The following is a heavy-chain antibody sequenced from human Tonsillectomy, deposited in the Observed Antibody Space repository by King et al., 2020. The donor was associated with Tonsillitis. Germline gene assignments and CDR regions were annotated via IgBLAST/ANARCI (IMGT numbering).Heavy chain of an antibody. D-gene: IGHD3-3*01. CDR1: GFTFGDYA. J-gene: IGHJ6*03. Sequence: VQLVESGGGLVHPGRSLRLSCTASGFTFGDYAMSWVRQAPGKGLEWVGFIRSKAYGGTTEYAASVKGRFTISRDDSKSIAYLQMNSLKTEDTAVYYCTRDLFLEPVKISPRRDYYYYYYMDVWGKGTTVTVSS. CDR2: IRSKAYGGTT. V-gene: IGHV3-49*04. CDR3: TRDLFLEPVKISPRRDYYYYYYMDV.